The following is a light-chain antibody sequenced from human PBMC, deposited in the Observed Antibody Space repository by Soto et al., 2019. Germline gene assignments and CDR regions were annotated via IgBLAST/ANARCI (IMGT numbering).Light chain of an antibody. CDR1: QSLSSR. CDR3: QQSFSPPYT. CDR2: ETS. V-gene: IGKV1-39*01. J-gene: IGKJ2*01. Sequence: IQMTQSPSSLSASVGDRVTITCRASQSLSSRLTWYQQKPGEAPKLLIYETSSLHSGVPSRFSGSGSETDFTLTINSLQPEDFATYYCQQSFSPPYTFCHGTKREIK.